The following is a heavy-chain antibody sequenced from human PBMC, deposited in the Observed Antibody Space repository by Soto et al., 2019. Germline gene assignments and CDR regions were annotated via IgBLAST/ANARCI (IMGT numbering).Heavy chain of an antibody. Sequence: HGESLKISCKCSGYSFTIYWIGWVRQMPGKGLEWMGIIYPGDSDTRYSPSFQGQVTISADKSISTAYLQWSSLKASDTAMYYCPRLGYCSSKSCHKGGYYYYFMDGWRQGTTVTPSS. D-gene: IGHD2-2*02. V-gene: IGHV5-51*01. CDR2: IYPGDSDT. J-gene: IGHJ6*02. CDR1: GYSFTIYW. CDR3: PRLGYCSSKSCHKGGYYYYFMDG.